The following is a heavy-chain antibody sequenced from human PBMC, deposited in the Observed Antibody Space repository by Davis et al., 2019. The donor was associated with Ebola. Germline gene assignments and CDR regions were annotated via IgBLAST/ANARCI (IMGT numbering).Heavy chain of an antibody. J-gene: IGHJ5*02. CDR2: IPGSGESA. Sequence: GESLKISCAASGFTFSSYAMSWVRQAPGKGLEWVSSIPGSGESALSADSVKGRFTISRDNAKNTLYLQMNSLTAEDTAIYYCAKGWGTVGSWGQGTLVTVSS. CDR3: AKGWGTVGS. D-gene: IGHD3-16*01. CDR1: GFTFSSYA. V-gene: IGHV3-23*01.